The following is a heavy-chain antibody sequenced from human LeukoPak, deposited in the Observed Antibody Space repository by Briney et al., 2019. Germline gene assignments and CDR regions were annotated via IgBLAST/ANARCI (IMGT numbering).Heavy chain of an antibody. D-gene: IGHD3-10*01. CDR1: GYTFTSYD. Sequence: ASVKVSCKASGYTFTSYDINWVRQATGQGLEWMGWMNPNSGNTGYAQKYQGRVTMTSTTSINTAYMELSSLRSEDTSIYYCARESGFYASGSRYWGQGTLVTVSS. J-gene: IGHJ4*02. V-gene: IGHV1-8*01. CDR3: ARESGFYASGSRY. CDR2: MNPNSGNT.